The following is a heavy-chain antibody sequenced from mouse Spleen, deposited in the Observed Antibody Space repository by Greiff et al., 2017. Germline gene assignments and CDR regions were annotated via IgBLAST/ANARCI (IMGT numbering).Heavy chain of an antibody. Sequence: EVKVVESEGGLVQPGSSMKLSCTASGFTFSDYYMAWVRQVPEKGLEWVANINYDGSSTYYLDSLKSRFIISRDNAKNILYLQMSSLKSEDTATYYCARDYYYGRYFDVWGAGTTVTVSS. CDR1: GFTFSDYY. J-gene: IGHJ1*01. CDR2: INYDGSST. D-gene: IGHD1-1*01. CDR3: ARDYYYGRYFDV. V-gene: IGHV5-16*01.